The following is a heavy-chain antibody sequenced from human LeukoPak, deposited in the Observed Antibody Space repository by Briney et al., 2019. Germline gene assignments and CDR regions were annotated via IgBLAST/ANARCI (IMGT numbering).Heavy chain of an antibody. Sequence: GGSLRLSCAASGFTFRSYAMSWVRQAPGKGLEWVSAISGSGGSTYYADSVKGRFTISRDNSKNTLYLQMNSLRAEDTAVYYCASTPGIAVAGHFDYWGQGTLVTVSS. CDR2: ISGSGGST. CDR1: GFTFRSYA. CDR3: ASTPGIAVAGHFDY. D-gene: IGHD6-19*01. J-gene: IGHJ4*02. V-gene: IGHV3-23*01.